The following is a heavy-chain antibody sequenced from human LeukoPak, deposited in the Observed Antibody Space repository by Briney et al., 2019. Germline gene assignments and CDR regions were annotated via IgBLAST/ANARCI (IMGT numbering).Heavy chain of an antibody. CDR2: IKSKTNGGTT. V-gene: IGHV3-15*01. CDR1: GFTFSNAW. J-gene: IGHJ4*02. Sequence: PGGSLRLSCVASGFTFSNAWMSWVRQAPGKGLEWVGRIKSKTNGGTTDYAAPVKGRFTISRDDSKNTPYLQMNSLKTEDTAVYYCAPEGGYSYDYWGQGALVTVSS. CDR3: APEGGYSYDY. D-gene: IGHD5-18*01.